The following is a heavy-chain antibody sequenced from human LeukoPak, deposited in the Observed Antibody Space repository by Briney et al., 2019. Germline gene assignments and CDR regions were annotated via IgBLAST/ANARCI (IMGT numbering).Heavy chain of an antibody. Sequence: GGSLRLSCVASGFTFGKYWMAWVRQAPGKGLEWLANIEQDGSEEYYLDSVRGRFTVSRDNANNSLYLQMNSLRAEDTAVYYCAKSTYYDFWSGYYTPPFYYFDYWGQGTLVTVSS. CDR2: IEQDGSEE. CDR1: GFTFGKYW. D-gene: IGHD3-3*01. J-gene: IGHJ4*02. CDR3: AKSTYYDFWSGYYTPPFYYFDY. V-gene: IGHV3-7*03.